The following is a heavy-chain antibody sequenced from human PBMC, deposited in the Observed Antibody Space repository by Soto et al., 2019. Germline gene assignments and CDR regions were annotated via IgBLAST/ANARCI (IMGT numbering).Heavy chain of an antibody. J-gene: IGHJ5*02. Sequence: EVQLVESGGALVQPGGSLRLSCVASRFTFGDYPMNWVRQAPGKGLEWVSGISDTSIDTYYADSVKGRFTISRDNSQSMLFLHMSSLRAEDTALYYCAKTAVTPFGDFVFDRWGQGTLVTVSS. V-gene: IGHV3-23*04. CDR3: AKTAVTPFGDFVFDR. CDR1: RFTFGDYP. CDR2: ISDTSIDT. D-gene: IGHD4-17*01.